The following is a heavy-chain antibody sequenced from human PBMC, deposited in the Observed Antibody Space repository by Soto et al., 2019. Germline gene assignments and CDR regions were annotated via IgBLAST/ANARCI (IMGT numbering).Heavy chain of an antibody. CDR1: GFTFTTYS. V-gene: IGHV3-48*02. D-gene: IGHD5-18*01. J-gene: IGHJ4*02. CDR2: ISSSSATV. Sequence: GGSLRLSCAASGFTFTTYSINWVRQAPGKGLEWISYISSSSATVYYADSVKGRFTISRDNANNSLFLQMSSLRDEGTAVYYCARVNTYGQYFDYWGQGTLVTVSS. CDR3: ARVNTYGQYFDY.